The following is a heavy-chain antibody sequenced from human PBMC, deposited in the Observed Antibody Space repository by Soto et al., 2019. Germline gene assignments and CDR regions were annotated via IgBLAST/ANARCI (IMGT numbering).Heavy chain of an antibody. V-gene: IGHV4-30-4*02. Sequence: KTSDTLSLTCTVSGGSISSGDYYWSWIRQPPGKGLEWIGYIYYSGSTYYNPSLKSRVTISVDTSKNQFSLKLSSVTAADTAVYYCASHDYAHYGMDVWGQGTTVTVSS. CDR2: IYYSGST. CDR3: ASHDYAHYGMDV. CDR1: GGSISSGDYY. J-gene: IGHJ6*02. D-gene: IGHD3-16*01.